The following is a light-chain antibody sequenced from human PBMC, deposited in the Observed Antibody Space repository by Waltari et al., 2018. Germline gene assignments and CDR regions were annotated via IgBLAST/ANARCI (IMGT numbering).Light chain of an antibody. V-gene: IGLV2-8*01. CDR2: EVT. CDR1: SSDVGGYDY. Sequence: QSALTQPPSASGSPGQSVTLPCPGTSSDVGGYDYVPWYQQHPDKAPKLMIDEVTKRPSVVPDRFSGSKSGNTASLTVSGLQAEDEADYYCSSYAGSNLWVFGGGTKLTVL. J-gene: IGLJ3*02. CDR3: SSYAGSNLWV.